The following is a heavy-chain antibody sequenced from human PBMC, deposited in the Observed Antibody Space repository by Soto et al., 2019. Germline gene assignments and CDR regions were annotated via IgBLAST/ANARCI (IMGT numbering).Heavy chain of an antibody. V-gene: IGHV4-61*03. Sequence: SETLSLTCTVSGGSVSSGNYNWGWIRHPPGKGPEWIGYIYYSGSTRYNPSLKSRLTISVDTSKNHFSLTLTSVNAADTAVYYCARGRNNWFDPWGQGTLVTVSS. CDR1: GGSVSSGNYN. CDR3: ARGRNNWFDP. J-gene: IGHJ5*02. CDR2: IYYSGST.